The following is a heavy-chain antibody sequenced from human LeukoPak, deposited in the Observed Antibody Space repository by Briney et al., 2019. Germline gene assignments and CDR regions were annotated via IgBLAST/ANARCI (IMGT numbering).Heavy chain of an antibody. J-gene: IGHJ4*02. CDR3: AKDLGQQLVRYYFDY. CDR1: GFTFSSYA. D-gene: IGHD6-13*01. V-gene: IGHV3-23*01. Sequence: GGSLRLSCAASGFTFSSYAMSWVRPAPGKGQEWVSAISGSGGSTYYADSVKGRFTISKDNSKNTLYLQMNSLRAEDTAVYYCAKDLGQQLVRYYFDYWGQGTLVTVSS. CDR2: ISGSGGST.